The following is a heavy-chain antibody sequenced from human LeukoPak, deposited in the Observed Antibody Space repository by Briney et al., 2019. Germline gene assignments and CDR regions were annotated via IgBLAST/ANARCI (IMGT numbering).Heavy chain of an antibody. CDR2: INQDGSEK. Sequence: GGSLRLSCTASGFTFSNYWMTWVRQAPGKGLEWVANINQDGSEKNYVASVKGRFTISRDNSKNTLYLQMNSLRAEDTAVYYCARGSYYKDVWGKGTTVTVAS. V-gene: IGHV3-7*01. CDR1: GFTFSNYW. CDR3: ARGSYYKDV. J-gene: IGHJ6*03.